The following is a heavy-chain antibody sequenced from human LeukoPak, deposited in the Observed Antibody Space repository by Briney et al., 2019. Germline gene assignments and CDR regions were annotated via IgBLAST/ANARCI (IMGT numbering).Heavy chain of an antibody. CDR3: ARSYTLVNALYI. D-gene: IGHD6-13*01. Sequence: PSETLPFTSLVYGGPSVGYNGAWFRQPPGKGLEWIGEINHSGSTNYSPSLKSRVTISVDTSKNQFSLKLSSVTAADTAVFYCARSYTLVNALYIWGQGTLVTVSS. CDR1: GGPSVGYN. J-gene: IGHJ4*01. CDR2: INHSGST. V-gene: IGHV4-34*01.